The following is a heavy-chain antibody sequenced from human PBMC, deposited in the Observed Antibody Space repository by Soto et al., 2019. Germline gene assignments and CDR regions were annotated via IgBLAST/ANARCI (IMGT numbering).Heavy chain of an antibody. J-gene: IGHJ4*02. D-gene: IGHD3-22*01. CDR2: ISYDGSNK. V-gene: IGHV3-30*03. Sequence: GGSLRLSCAASGFTFSSYGMHWVRQAPGKGLEWVAVISYDGSNKYYADSVKGRFTISRDNSKNTLYLQMNSLRAEDTAVYYCARGPSSGCCDYWGQGTLVTVSS. CDR3: ARGPSSGCCDY. CDR1: GFTFSSYG.